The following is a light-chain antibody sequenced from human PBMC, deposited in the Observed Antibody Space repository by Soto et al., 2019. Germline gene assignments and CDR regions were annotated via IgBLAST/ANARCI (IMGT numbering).Light chain of an antibody. Sequence: QSVLTQPASVSGSPGQSITISCTGTSSDVGRYNFVSWYQQHPGKAPKLLIYDVRNRPSGVSNRFSGSKSGNTASLTISGLQAEDEADYYCSSYTGSSTLFGGGTKLTVL. CDR1: SSDVGRYNF. CDR3: SSYTGSSTL. V-gene: IGLV2-14*01. CDR2: DVR. J-gene: IGLJ3*02.